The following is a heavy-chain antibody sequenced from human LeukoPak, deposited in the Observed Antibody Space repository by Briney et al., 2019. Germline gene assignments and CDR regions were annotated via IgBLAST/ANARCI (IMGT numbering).Heavy chain of an antibody. V-gene: IGHV1-69*04. CDR2: IIPILGIA. CDR1: GGTFSSYA. CDR3: ARSSSRMDDYYYGMDV. J-gene: IGHJ6*02. D-gene: IGHD2-2*01. Sequence: SVKVSCKASGGTFSSYAISWVRQAPGQGLEWMGRIIPILGIANYAQKFQGRVTITADKSTSTAYMELSSLRSEDTAVYYCARSSSRMDDYYYGMDVWGQGTTVTVSS.